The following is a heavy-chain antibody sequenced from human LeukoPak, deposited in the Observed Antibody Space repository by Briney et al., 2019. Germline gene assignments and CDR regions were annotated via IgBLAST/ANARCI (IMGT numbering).Heavy chain of an antibody. CDR2: ISSSSSYI. CDR1: GFTFSSYS. Sequence: TGGSLRLSCAASGFTFSSYSMNWVRQAPGKGLEWVSSISSSSSYIYYADSVKGRFTISRDNAKNSLYLQMNSLRAEDTAVYYCAGDPDYGDYLSFFDYWGQGTLVTVSS. J-gene: IGHJ4*02. V-gene: IGHV3-21*01. CDR3: AGDPDYGDYLSFFDY. D-gene: IGHD4-17*01.